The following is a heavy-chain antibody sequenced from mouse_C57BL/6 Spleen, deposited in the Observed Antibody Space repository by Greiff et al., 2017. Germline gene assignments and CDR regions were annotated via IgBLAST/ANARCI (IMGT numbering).Heavy chain of an antibody. D-gene: IGHD3-2*02. Sequence: QVQLQQPGAELVRPGSSVKLSCKASGYTFTSYWMHWVKQRPIQGLEWIGNIDPSDSETHYNQKFKDKATLTVDKCSSTAYMQLSSLTSEDSAVYYCAKTAQATAWFAYWGQGTLVTVSA. V-gene: IGHV1-52*01. CDR2: IDPSDSET. CDR3: AKTAQATAWFAY. CDR1: GYTFTSYW. J-gene: IGHJ3*01.